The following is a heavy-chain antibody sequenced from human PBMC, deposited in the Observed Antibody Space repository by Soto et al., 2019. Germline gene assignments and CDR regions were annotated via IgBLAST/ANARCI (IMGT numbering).Heavy chain of an antibody. J-gene: IGHJ6*02. CDR2: IIPIFGTA. CDR3: ARDVFSRGSDYYYYYGMDV. D-gene: IGHD3-10*01. CDR1: GVTLSSYA. V-gene: IGHV1-69*13. Sequence: AVKVSCKASGVTLSSYAISWVLQAPGQGLEWMGGIIPIFGTANYAQKFQGRVTITADESTSTAYMELSSLRSEDTAVYYCARDVFSRGSDYYYYYGMDVWGQGTTVTVSS.